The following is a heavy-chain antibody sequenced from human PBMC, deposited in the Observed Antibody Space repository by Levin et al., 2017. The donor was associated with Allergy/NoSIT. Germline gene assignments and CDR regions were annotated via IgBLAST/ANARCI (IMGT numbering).Heavy chain of an antibody. CDR2: IYPGDSHT. V-gene: IGHV5-51*01. J-gene: IGHJ6*02. CDR3: ARMGPETAVVITALGYAMDV. Sequence: KSGGSLRLSCKGSGYSFISYWIVWVRQMPGKGLEWMGIIYPGDSHTRYSPSFQGQVTISADKSISTAYLQWSSLKASDTAMYYCARMGPETAVVITALGYAMDVWGQGTTVTVSS. D-gene: IGHD4-23*01. CDR1: GYSFISYW.